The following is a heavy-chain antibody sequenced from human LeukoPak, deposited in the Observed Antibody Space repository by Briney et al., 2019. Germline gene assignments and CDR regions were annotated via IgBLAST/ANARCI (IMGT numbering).Heavy chain of an antibody. CDR3: AKGIVGAPVWFDP. V-gene: IGHV3-11*04. D-gene: IGHD1-26*01. Sequence: PGGSLRLSCEVTGFTFSDYNMGWIRQAPGKGLEWVSYISRSGSTVYYADSVKGRFTISRDNSKNTLYLQMNSLRAEDTAVYYCAKGIVGAPVWFDPWGQGTLVTVSS. CDR2: ISRSGSTV. J-gene: IGHJ5*02. CDR1: GFTFSDYN.